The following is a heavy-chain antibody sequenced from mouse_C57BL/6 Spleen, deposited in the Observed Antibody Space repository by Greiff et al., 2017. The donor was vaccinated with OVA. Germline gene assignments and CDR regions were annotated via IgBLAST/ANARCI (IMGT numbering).Heavy chain of an antibody. V-gene: IGHV1-53*01. J-gene: IGHJ1*03. CDR3: ARYEITTRYYDV. CDR2: INPSNGGT. Sequence: QVQLQQSGTELVKPGASVKLSCKASGYTFTSYWMHWVKQRPGQGLEWIGNINPSNGGTNYNEKFKSKATLTVDKSSSTAYMQLSSLTSEDSAVYYCARYEITTRYYDVWGTGTTVTVSS. D-gene: IGHD2-4*01. CDR1: GYTFTSYW.